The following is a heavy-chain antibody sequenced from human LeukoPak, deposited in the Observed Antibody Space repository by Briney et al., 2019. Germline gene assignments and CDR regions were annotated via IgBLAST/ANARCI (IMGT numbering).Heavy chain of an antibody. D-gene: IGHD3-22*01. CDR2: ISYDGSNK. CDR3: AKDLVSYDSSGYPFDY. J-gene: IGHJ4*02. CDR1: GFTFSSYG. Sequence: QSGRSLRLSCAASGFTFSSYGMHWVRQAPGKGLEWVAVISYDGSNKYYADSVKGRFTTSRDNSKNTLYLQMNSLRAEDTAVYYCAKDLVSYDSSGYPFDYWGQGTLVTVSS. V-gene: IGHV3-30*18.